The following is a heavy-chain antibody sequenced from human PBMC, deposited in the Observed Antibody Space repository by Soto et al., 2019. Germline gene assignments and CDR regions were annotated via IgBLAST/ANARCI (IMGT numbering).Heavy chain of an antibody. Sequence: PGGSRRFSGFSCATIFSDRYMAWVRQAPGKGLAWVGRIANRANNYATAYAASVKGRFTISREDSTGSLFLQMCSLKVEDPAVYSCSRGYRGINIYALDLRGTGTSVT. CDR2: IANRANNYAT. V-gene: IGHV3-72*01. CDR3: SRGYRGINIYALDL. D-gene: IGHD1-26*01. CDR1: ATIFSDRY. J-gene: IGHJ6*04.